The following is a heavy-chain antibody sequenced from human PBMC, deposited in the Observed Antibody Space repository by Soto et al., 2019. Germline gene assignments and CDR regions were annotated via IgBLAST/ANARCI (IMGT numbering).Heavy chain of an antibody. D-gene: IGHD6-6*01. V-gene: IGHV4-59*01. Sequence: SETLSLTCTVSGGSISSYYWSWIRQPPGKGLEWIGYIYYSGSTNYNPSLKSRVTISVDTSKNQFSLKLSSVTAADTAVYYCASIAAHKGYFDYWGHGTLVTVSS. J-gene: IGHJ4*01. CDR2: IYYSGST. CDR3: ASIAAHKGYFDY. CDR1: GGSISSYY.